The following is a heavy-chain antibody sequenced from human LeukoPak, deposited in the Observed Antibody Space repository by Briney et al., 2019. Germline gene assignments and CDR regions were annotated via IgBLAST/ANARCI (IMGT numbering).Heavy chain of an antibody. CDR1: GGSFSGYY. CDR2: INHSGST. J-gene: IGHJ4*02. V-gene: IGHV4-34*01. CDR3: ARASNYYGSGSCDY. Sequence: SETLSLTCAVYGGSFSGYYWSWIRQPPGKGPEWIGEINHSGSTNYNPSLKSRVTISVDTSKNQFPLKLSSVTAADTAVYYCARASNYYGSGSCDYWGQGTLVTVSS. D-gene: IGHD3-10*01.